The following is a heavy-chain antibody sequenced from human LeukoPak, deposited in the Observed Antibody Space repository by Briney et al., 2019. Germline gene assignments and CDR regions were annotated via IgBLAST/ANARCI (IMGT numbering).Heavy chain of an antibody. D-gene: IGHD3-10*01. CDR1: GFAFSSYS. V-gene: IGHV3-21*01. Sequence: GGSLRLSCAASGFAFSSYSMSWVRQAPGKGLEWVSSISSSSSYIYYADSVKGRFTISRDNAKNSLYLQMNSLRAEDTAVYYCARAYYGSGSYYVDYWGQGTLVTVSS. J-gene: IGHJ4*02. CDR2: ISSSSSYI. CDR3: ARAYYGSGSYYVDY.